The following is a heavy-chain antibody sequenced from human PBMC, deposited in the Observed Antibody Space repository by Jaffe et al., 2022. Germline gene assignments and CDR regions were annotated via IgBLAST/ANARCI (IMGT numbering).Heavy chain of an antibody. Sequence: QVQLQESGPGLVKPSQTLSLTCTVSGGSISSGSYYWSWIRQPAGKGLEWIGRIYTSGSTNYNPSLKSRVTISVDTSKNQFSLKLSSVTAADTAVYYCASGLDGGFDYWGQGTLVTVSS. D-gene: IGHD3-16*01. V-gene: IGHV4-61*02. CDR3: ASGLDGGFDY. CDR1: GGSISSGSYY. J-gene: IGHJ4*02. CDR2: IYTSGST.